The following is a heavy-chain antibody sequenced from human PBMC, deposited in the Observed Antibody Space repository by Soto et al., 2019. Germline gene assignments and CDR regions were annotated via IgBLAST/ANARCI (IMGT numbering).Heavy chain of an antibody. J-gene: IGHJ5*02. Sequence: GASVKVSCKASGYSFTGYYIHWVRQAPGQGLEWMGYINPNNGDTRYAQDFQGRVTMTRDTSISTASMELRRLRSDDTAVYYCARDGVALGFDPWGQGTLVTVS. CDR3: ARDGVALGFDP. CDR2: INPNNGDT. V-gene: IGHV1-2*02. CDR1: GYSFTGYY. D-gene: IGHD3-3*01.